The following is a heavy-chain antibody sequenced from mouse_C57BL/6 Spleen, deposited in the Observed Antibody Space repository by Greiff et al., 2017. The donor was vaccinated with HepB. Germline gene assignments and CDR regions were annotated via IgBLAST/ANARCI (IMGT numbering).Heavy chain of an antibody. Sequence: VQLQQPGAELVRPGSSVKLSCKASGYTFTSYWMHWVKQRPIQGLEWIGNIDPSDSETHYNQKFKDKATLTVDKSSSTAYMQLSSLTSEDAAVYYYSRRSNSEAMDYWGQGTSVTVSS. D-gene: IGHD2-12*01. CDR2: IDPSDSET. V-gene: IGHV1-52*01. CDR1: GYTFTSYW. J-gene: IGHJ4*01. CDR3: SRRSNSEAMDY.